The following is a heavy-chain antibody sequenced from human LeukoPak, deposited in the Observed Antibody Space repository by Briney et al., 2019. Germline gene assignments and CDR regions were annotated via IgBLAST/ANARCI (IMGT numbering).Heavy chain of an antibody. CDR3: ARAPGGLYSDSYYNLDY. J-gene: IGHJ4*02. Sequence: GGSLRLSCAASGLTFSSHWMHWVRQAPGKGLVWVSRITNDGSSTTYADSVKGRFTISRDNAKNMLYLQVNSLRAEDTAVYYCARAPGGLYSDSYYNLDYWGQGTLVTVSS. V-gene: IGHV3-74*01. D-gene: IGHD4-11*01. CDR1: GLTFSSHW. CDR2: ITNDGSST.